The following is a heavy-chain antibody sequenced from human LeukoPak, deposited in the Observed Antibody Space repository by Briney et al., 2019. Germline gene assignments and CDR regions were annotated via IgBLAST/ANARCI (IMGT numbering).Heavy chain of an antibody. CDR1: GFTFSSYS. CDR3: GRGMRDYYGLDY. Sequence: PGGSLRLSCAASGFTFSSYSMNWVRQAPGKGLEWVSYISSSSSTIYYADSVKGRFTISRDNAKNTLYLQMNRLTVEDTAVYYCGRGMRDYYGLDYWGQGFLVTVSS. CDR2: ISSSSSTI. D-gene: IGHD3-10*01. J-gene: IGHJ4*02. V-gene: IGHV3-48*04.